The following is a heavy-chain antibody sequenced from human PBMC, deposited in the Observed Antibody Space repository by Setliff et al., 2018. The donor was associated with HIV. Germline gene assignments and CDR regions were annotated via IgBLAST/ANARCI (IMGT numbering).Heavy chain of an antibody. Sequence: ASVKVSCKSSGYTFTGHDIHWVRQAPGQGLEWMGWVSAHNGITNYAKKFQGRVTMTTDTSTSTAYMDLRTLRSDDTAVYYCARDIGITTTGKGWLEPWGQGTQVTVSS. J-gene: IGHJ5*02. CDR3: ARDIGITTTGKGWLEP. V-gene: IGHV1-18*04. CDR2: VSAHNGIT. CDR1: GYTFTGHD. D-gene: IGHD1-1*01.